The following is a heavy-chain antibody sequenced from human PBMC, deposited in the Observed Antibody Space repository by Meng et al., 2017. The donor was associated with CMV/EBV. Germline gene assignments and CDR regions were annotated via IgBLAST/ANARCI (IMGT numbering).Heavy chain of an antibody. CDR3: AKGFRAYSSSWYDVSDY. CDR2: ISYDGSNK. D-gene: IGHD6-13*01. V-gene: IGHV3-30*04. J-gene: IGHJ4*02. Sequence: GESLKISCAASGFTFSSYAMHWVRQAPGKGLEWVAVISYDGSNKYYADSVKGRFTISRDNSKNTLYLQMNSLRAEDTAVYYCAKGFRAYSSSWYDVSDYWGQGTLVTVSS. CDR1: GFTFSSYA.